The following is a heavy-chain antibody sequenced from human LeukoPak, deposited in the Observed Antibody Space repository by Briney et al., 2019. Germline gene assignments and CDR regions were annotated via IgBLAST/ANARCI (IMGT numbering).Heavy chain of an antibody. CDR2: IYSGGST. J-gene: IGHJ6*03. CDR1: GFIFGDYA. D-gene: IGHD6-19*01. Sequence: GGSLRLSCTGSGFIFGDYAMNWVRQAPGKGLEWVSVIYSGGSTYYADSVKGRFTISRDNAKNSLYLQMNSLRAEDTAVYYCARGGNGGSGSRGYYYYMDVWGKGTTVTVSS. CDR3: ARGGNGGSGSRGYYYYMDV. V-gene: IGHV3-69-1*01.